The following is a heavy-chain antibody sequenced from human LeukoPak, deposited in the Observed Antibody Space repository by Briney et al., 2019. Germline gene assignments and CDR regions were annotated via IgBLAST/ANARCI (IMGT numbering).Heavy chain of an antibody. CDR2: IYHSGST. CDR1: GYSISSGSY. Sequence: SETLSLTCTVSGYSISSGSYWGWIRRPPGKGLEWIGSIYHSGSTYYNPSLKSRVTISVDTSKNQFSLKLSSVTAADTAVYYCARSVVGGVVYNWFDPWGQGTLVTVSS. D-gene: IGHD3-3*01. V-gene: IGHV4-38-2*02. J-gene: IGHJ5*02. CDR3: ARSVVGGVVYNWFDP.